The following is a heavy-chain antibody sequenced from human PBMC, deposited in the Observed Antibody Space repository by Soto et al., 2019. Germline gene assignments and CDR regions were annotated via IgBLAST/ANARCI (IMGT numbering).Heavy chain of an antibody. Sequence: EVQLVESGGGLVQPGGSLRLSCAASGFTFSSYWMSWVRQAPGKGLEWVANIKQDGSAKYYVDSVKGPFTISRDNAKNSLYLQMNSLRSEYTAVYYFASVRARPQTYYYYYMDVWGKGTTVTVSS. J-gene: IGHJ6*03. V-gene: IGHV3-7*01. CDR2: IKQDGSAK. CDR1: GFTFSSYW. CDR3: ASVRARPQTYYYYYMDV. D-gene: IGHD6-6*01.